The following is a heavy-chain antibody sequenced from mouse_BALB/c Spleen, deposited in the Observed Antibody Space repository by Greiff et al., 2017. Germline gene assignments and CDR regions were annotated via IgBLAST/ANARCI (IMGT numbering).Heavy chain of an antibody. Sequence: EVKLQESGAELVKPGASVKLSCTASGFNIKDTYMHWVKQRPEQGLEWIGRIDPANGNTKYDPKFQGKATITADTSSNTAYLQLSSLTSEDTAVYYCARMGLLAWFAYWGQGTLVTVSA. CDR3: ARMGLLAWFAY. CDR2: IDPANGNT. CDR1: GFNIKDTY. D-gene: IGHD2-3*01. V-gene: IGHV14-3*02. J-gene: IGHJ3*01.